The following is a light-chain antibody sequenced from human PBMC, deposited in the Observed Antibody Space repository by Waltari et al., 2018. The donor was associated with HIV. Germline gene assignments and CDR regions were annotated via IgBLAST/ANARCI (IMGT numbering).Light chain of an antibody. CDR1: SSDVGGYHS. V-gene: IGLV2-11*01. CDR3: CSYAGSYTWV. Sequence: QSALTQSRSVSGSPGQSVTISCPGPSSDVGGYHSVSWYQQHPGQGPKLMIYDDKKPPSGVPDRFSCSKSANTASLTISGLQAEDEADYYCCSYAGSYTWVFGGGTKLTVL. J-gene: IGLJ3*02. CDR2: DDK.